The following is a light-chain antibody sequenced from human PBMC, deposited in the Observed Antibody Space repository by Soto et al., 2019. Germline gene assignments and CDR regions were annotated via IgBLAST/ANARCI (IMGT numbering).Light chain of an antibody. CDR1: SSDVGGYNY. V-gene: IGLV2-14*01. Sequence: QSVLTQPASVPGSPGQSSTISCTGTSSDVGGYNYVSWYQQQSGKAPKLMIHEVSNRPSGVSNRFSGSKSGNTASLTISGLQAEDEADYYCSSYTSSRAYVFGIGTKVTV. CDR2: EVS. J-gene: IGLJ1*01. CDR3: SSYTSSRAYV.